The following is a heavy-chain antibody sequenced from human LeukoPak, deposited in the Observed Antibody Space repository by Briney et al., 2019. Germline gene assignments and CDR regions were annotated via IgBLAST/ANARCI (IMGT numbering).Heavy chain of an antibody. V-gene: IGHV4-61*01. CDR3: ARYYDRSGYWSTPHFDY. J-gene: IGHJ4*02. CDR2: IQYSGST. CDR1: GDSISGISFY. Sequence: SETLSLTCTVSGDSISGISFYWSWIRQPPGKGLQYVGYIQYSGSTNYNPSLKSRVTISVDTSKNQFSLKLSSVTAADTAVYYCARYYDRSGYWSTPHFDYWGQGTLVTVSS. D-gene: IGHD3-22*01.